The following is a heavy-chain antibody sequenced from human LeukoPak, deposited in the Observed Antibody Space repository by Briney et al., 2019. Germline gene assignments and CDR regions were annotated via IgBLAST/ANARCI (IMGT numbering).Heavy chain of an antibody. J-gene: IGHJ3*02. CDR3: ARDWGLLWFGELLSGAFDI. D-gene: IGHD3-10*01. CDR1: GGSISGYY. V-gene: IGHV4-59*01. Sequence: SETLSLTCTVSGGSISGYYWSWIRQPPGQGLEWIGYIYYSGSTNYNPSLKSRVTISVDTSKNQFSLKLSSVTAADTAVYYCARDWGLLWFGELLSGAFDIWGQGTMVTVSS. CDR2: IYYSGST.